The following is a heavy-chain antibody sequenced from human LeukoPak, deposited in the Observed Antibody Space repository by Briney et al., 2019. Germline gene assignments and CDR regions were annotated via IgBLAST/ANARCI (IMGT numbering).Heavy chain of an antibody. J-gene: IGHJ4*02. D-gene: IGHD4-17*01. V-gene: IGHV3-48*03. CDR2: ISSSGSTI. CDR3: ARGNVYGDYVDY. CDR1: GFTFSSYE. Sequence: GGSLRLSCAASGFTFSSYEMNWVRQAPGKGLEWVSYISSSGSTIYYADSVKGRFTISRVNAKNSLYLQMNSLRAEDTAVYYCARGNVYGDYVDYWGQGTLVTVSS.